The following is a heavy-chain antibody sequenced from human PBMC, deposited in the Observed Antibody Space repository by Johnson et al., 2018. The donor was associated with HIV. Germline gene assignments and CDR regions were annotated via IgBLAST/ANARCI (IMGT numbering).Heavy chain of an antibody. J-gene: IGHJ3*02. CDR1: GFTFSSYG. V-gene: IGHV3-30*02. CDR3: AREKSRAFDI. Sequence: QVQLVESGGGVVQPGGSLRLSCAASGFTFSSYGMHWVRQAPGKGLEWVAFIRHDGSNTYDADSVKGRFTISRDKSKNTLYLQMNSLRAEDTAVYYGAREKSRAFDIWGQGTMVTVSS. CDR2: IRHDGSNT.